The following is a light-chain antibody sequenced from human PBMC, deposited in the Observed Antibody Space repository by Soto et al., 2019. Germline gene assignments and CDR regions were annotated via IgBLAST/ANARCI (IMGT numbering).Light chain of an antibody. Sequence: DIQLTQSPSFLSASVVDRFTITCLASQGISSYLAWYQQRPGKAPKLLIYAASTLQSGVPSRFSGSGSGTEFTLTISSLQPEDFATYYCQQFNNYPITFGQGTRLEIK. J-gene: IGKJ5*01. V-gene: IGKV1-9*01. CDR1: QGISSY. CDR2: AAS. CDR3: QQFNNYPIT.